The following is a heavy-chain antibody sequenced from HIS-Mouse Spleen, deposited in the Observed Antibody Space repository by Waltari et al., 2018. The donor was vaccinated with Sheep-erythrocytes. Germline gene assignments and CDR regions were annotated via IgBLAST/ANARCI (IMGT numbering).Heavy chain of an antibody. J-gene: IGHJ5*02. CDR3: AKDGGGNWFDP. Sequence: QVQLVESGGGVVQPGRSLRLSCAASGFTFSSYGMHWVRQAPGKGVEWVAVISYDGSNKYYADSVKGRFTISRDNSKNTLYLQMNSLRAEDTAVYYCAKDGGGNWFDPWGQRTLVTVSS. CDR1: GFTFSSYG. CDR2: ISYDGSNK. D-gene: IGHD3-10*01. V-gene: IGHV3-30*18.